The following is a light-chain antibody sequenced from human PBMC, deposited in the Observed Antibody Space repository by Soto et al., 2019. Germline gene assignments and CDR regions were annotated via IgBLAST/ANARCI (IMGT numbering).Light chain of an antibody. CDR1: QVIGNY. Sequence: IQLTQSPSSLYASVGDRVTITCRASQVIGNYLAWYQQKPGKVPKLPIYGAYTLQSGVPSRFSGSGSGTDFTLTISRLEPEDFAVYFCQVYGSSSKTFGQGTKVDIK. J-gene: IGKJ1*01. V-gene: IGKV1-27*01. CDR3: QVYGSSSKT. CDR2: GAY.